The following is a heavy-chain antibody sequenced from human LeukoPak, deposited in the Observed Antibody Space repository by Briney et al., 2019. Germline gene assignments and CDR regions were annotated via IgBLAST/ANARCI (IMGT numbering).Heavy chain of an antibody. CDR2: IYTSGST. CDR1: GGSISSGSYY. Sequence: SQTLSLTCTVSGGSISSGSYYWSWIRQPAGKGLEWIGRIYTSGSTNYNPSLKSRVTISVDTSKNQFSLKLSSVTAADTAVYYCARDEDSAYGSGSYLSWGQGTLVTVSS. CDR3: ARDEDSAYGSGSYLS. V-gene: IGHV4-61*02. J-gene: IGHJ5*02. D-gene: IGHD3-10*01.